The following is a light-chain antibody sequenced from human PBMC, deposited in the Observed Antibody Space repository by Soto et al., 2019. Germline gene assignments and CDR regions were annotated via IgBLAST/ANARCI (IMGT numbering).Light chain of an antibody. CDR1: QDIAGY. CDR2: GAS. CDR3: QQSYSTPYT. J-gene: IGKJ2*01. Sequence: DIQLTQSPSSVSASLLDRVSITCGASQDIAGYLAWYQHKPGRTPELLIHGASRLQSGVPARFSGSGSGTDFTLSINSLQPEDFATYYCQQSYSTPYTFGQGTKVDI. V-gene: IGKV1D-12*01.